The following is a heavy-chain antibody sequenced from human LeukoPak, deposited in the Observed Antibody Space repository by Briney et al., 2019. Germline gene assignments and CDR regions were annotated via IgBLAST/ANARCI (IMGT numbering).Heavy chain of an antibody. Sequence: GRSLRLSCAASGFTFSSYGMHWVRQAPGKGLEWVAVISYDGSNKYYADSVKGRFTISRDNSKNTLYLQMNSLRAEDTAAYYCAKGQQWLARAAYFDYWGQGTLVAVSS. CDR2: ISYDGSNK. D-gene: IGHD6-19*01. V-gene: IGHV3-30*18. CDR1: GFTFSSYG. J-gene: IGHJ4*02. CDR3: AKGQQWLARAAYFDY.